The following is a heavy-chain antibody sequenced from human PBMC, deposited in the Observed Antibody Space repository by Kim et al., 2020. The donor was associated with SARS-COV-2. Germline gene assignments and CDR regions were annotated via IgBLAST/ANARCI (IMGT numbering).Heavy chain of an antibody. CDR3: AKHWASGTNYDFGD. CDR2: ISGTGSAT. CDR1: GFTYSHYV. D-gene: IGHD3-10*01. Sequence: GGSLRLSCAASGFTYSHYVMSWVRQAPGKGLEWVSSISGTGSATFYADSVRGRFTISRDLSMGTPYLQMNSLRAEDTAIYYCAKHWASGTNYDFGDWGQG. V-gene: IGHV3-23*01. J-gene: IGHJ4*02.